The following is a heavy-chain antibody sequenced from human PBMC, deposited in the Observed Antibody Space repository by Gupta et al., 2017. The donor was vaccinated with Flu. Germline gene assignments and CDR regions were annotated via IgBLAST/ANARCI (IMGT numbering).Heavy chain of an antibody. CDR2: MNPNSGNT. CDR1: VYTFTSYD. J-gene: IGHJ5*02. CDR3: ARGRGSSGSDWFDP. V-gene: IGHV1-8*01. Sequence: QSGAEVKKPGASVKVSCKASVYTFTSYDINWVRQATGQGLEWMGWMNPNSGNTGYAQKFQGRVTMTRNTSISTAYMELSSLRSDDTAVYYCARGRGSSGSDWFDPWGQGTLVTGSS. D-gene: IGHD6-19*01.